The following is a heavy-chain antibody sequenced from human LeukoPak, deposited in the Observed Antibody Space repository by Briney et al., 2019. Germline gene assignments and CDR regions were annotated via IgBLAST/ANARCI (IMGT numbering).Heavy chain of an antibody. CDR1: GFTFSSYA. V-gene: IGHV3-23*01. J-gene: IGHJ4*02. CDR2: ISGSGGST. CDR3: AKDTVRGYSYGQFDY. D-gene: IGHD5-18*01. Sequence: PGGSLRLSCAASGFTFSSYAMSWVRQAPGKGLEWVSAISGSGGSTYYADSVKGRFTISRDNSKNTLYLQMNSLRAEDTAVYYCAKDTVRGYSYGQFDYWGQGTLVTVSS.